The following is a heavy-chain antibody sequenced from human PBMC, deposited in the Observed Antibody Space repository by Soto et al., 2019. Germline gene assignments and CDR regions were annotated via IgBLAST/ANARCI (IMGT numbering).Heavy chain of an antibody. CDR1: GGSFSGYY. CDR3: ARRNGITIFGVVPTRMDV. J-gene: IGHJ6*02. V-gene: IGHV4-34*01. D-gene: IGHD3-3*01. Sequence: SETLSLTCAVYGGSFSGYYWSWIRQPPGKGLEWIGEINHSGSTNYDPSLKSRVTISVDTSKNQFSLKLSSVTAADTAVYYCARRNGITIFGVVPTRMDVWGQGTTVTVSS. CDR2: INHSGST.